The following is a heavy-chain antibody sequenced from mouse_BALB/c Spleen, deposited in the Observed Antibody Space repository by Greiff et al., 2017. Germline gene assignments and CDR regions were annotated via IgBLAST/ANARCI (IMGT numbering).Heavy chain of an antibody. D-gene: IGHD1-1*01. J-gene: IGHJ2*01. CDR2: IDPANGNT. Sequence: EVKLQESGAELVKPGASVKLSCTASGFNIKDTYMHWVKQRPEQGLEWIGRIDPANGNTKYDPKFQGKATITADTSSNTAYLQLSSLTSEDTAVYYCARWGTVVATKFDYWGQGTTLTVSS. CDR3: ARWGTVVATKFDY. V-gene: IGHV14-3*02. CDR1: GFNIKDTY.